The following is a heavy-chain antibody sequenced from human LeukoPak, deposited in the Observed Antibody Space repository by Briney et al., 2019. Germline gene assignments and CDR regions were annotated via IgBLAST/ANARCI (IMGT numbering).Heavy chain of an antibody. V-gene: IGHV3-23*01. Sequence: GGSLRLSCAASGFTFSSYAMSWVRQAPGKGLEWVSAISGSGGSTYYADSVKGRFTISRDNSKNTLYLQMNSLRAEDTAVYYCAKGVPLQQLVNRYFQHWGQGTLVTVSS. CDR3: AKGVPLQQLVNRYFQH. J-gene: IGHJ1*01. CDR2: ISGSGGST. D-gene: IGHD6-13*01. CDR1: GFTFSSYA.